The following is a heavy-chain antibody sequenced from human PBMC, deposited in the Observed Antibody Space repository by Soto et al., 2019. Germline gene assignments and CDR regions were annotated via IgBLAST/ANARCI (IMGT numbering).Heavy chain of an antibody. J-gene: IGHJ6*02. Sequence: QVQLVQSGAEVKKPGSSVKVSCKASGGTFNSYAISWVRQAPGQGLEWMGGIIPIFGTANYAQNFQGRVAITAEASTTAAYVQLRSLRSEDTAVYYCALWGFRDGNKSKNNYGRDVWGQGTTVTVSS. D-gene: IGHD3-10*01. V-gene: IGHV1-69*01. CDR1: GGTFNSYA. CDR3: ALWGFRDGNKSKNNYGRDV. CDR2: IIPIFGTA.